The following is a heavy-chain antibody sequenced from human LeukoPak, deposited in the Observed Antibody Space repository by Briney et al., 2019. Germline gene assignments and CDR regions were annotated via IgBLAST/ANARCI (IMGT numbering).Heavy chain of an antibody. CDR1: GGSFIGYY. CDR2: INHSGST. Sequence: SETLSLTCAVYGGSFIGYYWSWIRQPPGKGLEWIGEINHSGSTNYNPSLKSRVTISVDTSKNQFSLKLSSVTAADTAVYYCARGLIYYERSGIGYWGQGTLVTVSS. J-gene: IGHJ4*02. CDR3: ARGLIYYERSGIGY. V-gene: IGHV4-34*01. D-gene: IGHD3-22*01.